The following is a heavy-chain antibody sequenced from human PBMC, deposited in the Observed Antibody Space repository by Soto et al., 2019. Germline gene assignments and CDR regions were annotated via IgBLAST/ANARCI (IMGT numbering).Heavy chain of an antibody. J-gene: IGHJ5*02. CDR2: IYYSGST. CDR1: GGSISSSSYY. D-gene: IGHD1-26*01. V-gene: IGHV4-39*01. CDR3: ASVGATTQVGWFDP. Sequence: QLQLQESGPGLVKPSETLSLTCTVSGGSISSSSYYWGWIRQPPGKGLEWIGSIYYSGSTYYNPSLKSRVTISVDTSKNQFSLKLSSVTAADTAVYYCASVGATTQVGWFDPWGQGTLVTVSS.